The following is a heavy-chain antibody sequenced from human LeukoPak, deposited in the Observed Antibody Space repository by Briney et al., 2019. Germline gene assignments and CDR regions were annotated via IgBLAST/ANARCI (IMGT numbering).Heavy chain of an antibody. V-gene: IGHV4-34*01. CDR2: INHSGST. CDR1: GGSFSGYY. CDR3: ARHEALPPYYNFWSGYYPYWYFDL. Sequence: PLETLSLTCAVYGGSFSGYYWSWIRQPPGKGLEWIGEINHSGSTNYNPSLKSRVTISVDTSKNQFSLKLSSVTAADTAVYYCARHEALPPYYNFWSGYYPYWYFDLWGRGTLVTVSS. J-gene: IGHJ2*01. D-gene: IGHD3-3*01.